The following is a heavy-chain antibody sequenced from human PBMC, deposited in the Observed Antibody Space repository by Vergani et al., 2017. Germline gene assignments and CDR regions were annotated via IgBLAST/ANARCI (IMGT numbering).Heavy chain of an antibody. CDR3: ARMLVRIVPAAIDYYYGMDV. CDR1: GGTFSSYA. D-gene: IGHD2-2*01. CDR2: IIPIFGTA. J-gene: IGHJ6*02. V-gene: IGHV1-69*01. Sequence: QVQLVQSGAEVKKPGSSVKVSCKASGGTFSSYAISWVRQAPGQGLEWMGGIIPIFGTANYAQKFQGRVTITADESTSTAYMELSSLRSEDTAVYYCARMLVRIVPAAIDYYYGMDVWGQGTTVTVSS.